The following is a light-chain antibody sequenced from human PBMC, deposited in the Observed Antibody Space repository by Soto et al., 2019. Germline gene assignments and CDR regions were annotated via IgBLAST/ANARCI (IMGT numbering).Light chain of an antibody. J-gene: IGKJ4*01. CDR1: QGINSW. Sequence: DIQMTQSPSSVSASVGDRVTMTCRASQGINSWLAWYQQKPGKAPKLLIYAASNLQSGVPSRFSGSGSGTDFTLTISSLQPEDFATYYCQQANTFALTFGGGTKVDIK. V-gene: IGKV1-12*01. CDR2: AAS. CDR3: QQANTFALT.